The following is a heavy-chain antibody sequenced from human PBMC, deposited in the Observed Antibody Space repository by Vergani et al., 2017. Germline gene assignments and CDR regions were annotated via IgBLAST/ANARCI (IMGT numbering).Heavy chain of an antibody. Sequence: EVQLVESGGGLVKPGGSLRLSCAASGFTFSNAWMSWVRQAPGKGLEWVGRIKSKTDGGTTDYAAPVKGRFTISRDDSKNTLYLQMNSLKTEDTAVYYCTTDRPADSSGYYWWVWNYWGQGTLVTVSS. CDR3: TTDRPADSSGYYWWVWNY. CDR1: GFTFSNAW. CDR2: IKSKTDGGTT. D-gene: IGHD3-22*01. J-gene: IGHJ4*02. V-gene: IGHV3-15*01.